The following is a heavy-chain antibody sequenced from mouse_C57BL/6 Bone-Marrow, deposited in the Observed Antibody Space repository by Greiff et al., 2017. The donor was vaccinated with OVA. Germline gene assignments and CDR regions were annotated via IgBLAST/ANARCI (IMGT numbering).Heavy chain of an antibody. CDR1: GFSLSTFGMG. D-gene: IGHD1-1*01. CDR2: IWWDDDK. J-gene: IGHJ4*01. V-gene: IGHV8-8*01. CDR3: ARIGIADYYGSSPYYAMDY. Sequence: QVTLKVSGPGILQPSQTLSLTCSFSGFSLSTFGMGVGWIRQPSGKGLEWLAHIWWDDDKYYNPALKSRLTISKDTSKNQVFLKIANVDTADTATYYCARIGIADYYGSSPYYAMDYWGQGTSVTVSS.